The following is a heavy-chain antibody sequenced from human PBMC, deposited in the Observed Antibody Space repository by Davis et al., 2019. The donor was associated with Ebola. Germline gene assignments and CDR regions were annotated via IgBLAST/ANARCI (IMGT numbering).Heavy chain of an antibody. D-gene: IGHD1-14*01. CDR2: IWYDGSNK. J-gene: IGHJ4*02. V-gene: IGHV3-33*01. Sequence: GESLKISCAASGFTFSSYGMHWVRQAPGKGLEWVALIWYDGSNKYYADSVKGRFTISRDNSKNTLYLHLNSLIPEDTAVYYCVIYNNGRGYWGQGSLVTVSS. CDR1: GFTFSSYG. CDR3: VIYNNGRGY.